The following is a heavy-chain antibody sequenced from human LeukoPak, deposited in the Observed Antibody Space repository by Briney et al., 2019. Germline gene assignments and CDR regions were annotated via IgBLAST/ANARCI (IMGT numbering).Heavy chain of an antibody. CDR3: ASSWAVVTAMVTPYNWFDP. CDR2: IIPIFGTA. J-gene: IGHJ5*02. Sequence: APVKVSCKASGGTFSSYAISWVRQAPGQGLEWMGGIIPIFGTANYAQKFQGRVTITADESTSTAYMELSSLRSEDTAVYYCASSWAVVTAMVTPYNWFDPWGQGTLVTVSS. CDR1: GGTFSSYA. V-gene: IGHV1-69*13. D-gene: IGHD5-18*01.